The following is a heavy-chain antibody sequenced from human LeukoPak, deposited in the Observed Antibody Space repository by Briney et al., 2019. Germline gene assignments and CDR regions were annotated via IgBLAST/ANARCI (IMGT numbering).Heavy chain of an antibody. J-gene: IGHJ4*02. Sequence: PGRSLRLSCAASGFTFSSYAMHWVRQAPGKGLEWVAVISYDGSNKYYADSVKGRFTISRDNSKNTLYLQMNGLRAEDTAVYYCARVKTYSSGLTTSYFDYWGQGTLVTVSS. CDR3: ARVKTYSSGLTTSYFDY. D-gene: IGHD6-19*01. CDR2: ISYDGSNK. V-gene: IGHV3-30*04. CDR1: GFTFSSYA.